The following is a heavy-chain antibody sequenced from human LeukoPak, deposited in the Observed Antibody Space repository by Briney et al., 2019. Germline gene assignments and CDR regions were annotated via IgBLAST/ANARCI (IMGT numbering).Heavy chain of an antibody. Sequence: GASVNVSCKASGYTFTDYYMHWVRQAPGQGLEWMGWINPNSGGTSYAQKFQGRVTMTRDTSISTAYMELSRLRSDDTAVYYCARGDFVLLDWGQGTLVTVSS. V-gene: IGHV1-2*02. D-gene: IGHD3-3*01. CDR1: GYTFTDYY. CDR2: INPNSGGT. CDR3: ARGDFVLLD. J-gene: IGHJ4*02.